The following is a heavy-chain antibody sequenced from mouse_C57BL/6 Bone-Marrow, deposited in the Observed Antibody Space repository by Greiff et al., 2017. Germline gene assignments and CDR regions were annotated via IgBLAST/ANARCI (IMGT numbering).Heavy chain of an antibody. CDR1: GYTFTSYW. J-gene: IGHJ4*01. Sequence: QVQLQQPGAELVMPGASVKLSCKASGYTFTSYWMHWVKQRPGQGLEWIGEIDPSDSYTNYNQKFKGKSTLTVDKSSSTAYMQLSSLTSEDSAVYYCARRPIYYDHYYAMDYWGQGTSVTVSS. D-gene: IGHD2-4*01. CDR3: ARRPIYYDHYYAMDY. CDR2: IDPSDSYT. V-gene: IGHV1-69*01.